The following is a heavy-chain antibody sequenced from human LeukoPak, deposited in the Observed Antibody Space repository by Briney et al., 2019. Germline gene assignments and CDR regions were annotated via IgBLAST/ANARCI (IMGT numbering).Heavy chain of an antibody. CDR1: GFIFSDYW. V-gene: IGHV3-7*04. Sequence: GGSLRLSCAASGFIFSDYWMSWVRQVPGKGLEWVANIKQDGSKKSYVDSVKGRFTISRDNAKNSLYLQMNSLRAEDTAIYYCTRVGYIDEGIDYWGQGTLVTVSS. J-gene: IGHJ4*02. D-gene: IGHD5-24*01. CDR2: IKQDGSKK. CDR3: TRVGYIDEGIDY.